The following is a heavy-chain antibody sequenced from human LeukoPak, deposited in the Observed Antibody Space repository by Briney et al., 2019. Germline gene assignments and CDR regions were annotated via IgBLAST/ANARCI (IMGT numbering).Heavy chain of an antibody. D-gene: IGHD5-18*01. Sequence: PGGSLRLSCAASGFTFSSYALTWVRHAPGKGREWVSAIGGSGGSTYYADSVKGRFTISRDNSKNTLYLQMNSLRAEDTAVYYCARTEESGYSYRYFGYYYYMDVWGKGTTVTVSS. V-gene: IGHV3-23*01. CDR2: IGGSGGST. CDR3: ARTEESGYSYRYFGYYYYMDV. J-gene: IGHJ6*03. CDR1: GFTFSSYA.